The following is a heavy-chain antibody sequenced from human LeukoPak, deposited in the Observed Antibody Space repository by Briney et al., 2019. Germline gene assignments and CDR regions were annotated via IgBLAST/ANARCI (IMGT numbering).Heavy chain of an antibody. CDR3: ARDVVLWFGELLGWFDA. D-gene: IGHD3-10*01. CDR1: SGSITSGGCY. V-gene: IGHV4-31*03. Sequence: PSQTLSLTCTVSSGSITSGGCYWNWIRQHPGKGLERIGYIYYSGSTFYNPSLKSRVTMSVDTSKNQFSLKLSSVTAADTAVYYCARDVVLWFGELLGWFDAWGQGTLVTVSS. J-gene: IGHJ5*02. CDR2: IYYSGST.